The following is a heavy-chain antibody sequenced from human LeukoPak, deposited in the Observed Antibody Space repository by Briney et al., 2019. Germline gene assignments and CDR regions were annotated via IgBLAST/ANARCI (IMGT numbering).Heavy chain of an antibody. J-gene: IGHJ4*02. D-gene: IGHD6-19*01. CDR3: ARGSYSSGWYVD. CDR1: GYTFSSYA. V-gene: IGHV1-18*01. CDR2: LSAYNGHT. Sequence: ASVNVSCKASGYTFSSYAISWVRQAPGQRFEWMGWLSAYNGHTNYAQKFKNRVTMTADTSTSTAYMELRSLTSDDTALYYCARGSYSSGWYVDWGQGTLVTVSS.